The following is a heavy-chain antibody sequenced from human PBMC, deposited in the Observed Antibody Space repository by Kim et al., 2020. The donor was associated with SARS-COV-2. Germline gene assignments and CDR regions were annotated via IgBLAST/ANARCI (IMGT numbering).Heavy chain of an antibody. V-gene: IGHV1-18*01. J-gene: IGHJ3*02. Sequence: ASVKVSCKASGYTFTSYGISWVRQAPGQGLEWMGWISAYNGNTNYAQKLQGRVTMTTDTSTSTAYMELRSLRSDDTAVYYCAILRVVAATPSLDAFDIWGQGTMVTVSS. CDR2: ISAYNGNT. CDR1: GYTFTSYG. CDR3: AILRVVAATPSLDAFDI. D-gene: IGHD2-15*01.